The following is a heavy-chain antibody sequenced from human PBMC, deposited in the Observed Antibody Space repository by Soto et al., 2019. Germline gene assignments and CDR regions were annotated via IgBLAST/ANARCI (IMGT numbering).Heavy chain of an antibody. V-gene: IGHV1-69*13. CDR3: ARDLHITFWSGYYDYYYYGMDV. D-gene: IGHD3-3*01. Sequence: SVKVSCKASGGTFSSYAISWVRQAPGQGLEWMGGIIPIFGTANYAQKFQGRVTITADESTSTAYMELSSLRSEDTAVYYCARDLHITFWSGYYDYYYYGMDVWGQGTTVTVSS. CDR2: IIPIFGTA. J-gene: IGHJ6*02. CDR1: GGTFSSYA.